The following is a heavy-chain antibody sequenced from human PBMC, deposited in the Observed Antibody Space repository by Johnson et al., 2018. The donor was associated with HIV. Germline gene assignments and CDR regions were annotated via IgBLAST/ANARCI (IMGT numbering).Heavy chain of an antibody. Sequence: QMQLVESGGGVVQPGRSLRLSCAASGFTFSSYAMHWVRQAPGKGLEWVAFIRYDGSNKYYADSVKGRFTISRDNSKNTLYLQMNSLRAEDTAVYYCVKGIDSSSWYAFDIWGQGTMVTVSS. D-gene: IGHD6-13*01. CDR2: IRYDGSNK. V-gene: IGHV3-30*02. CDR1: GFTFSSYA. J-gene: IGHJ3*02. CDR3: VKGIDSSSWYAFDI.